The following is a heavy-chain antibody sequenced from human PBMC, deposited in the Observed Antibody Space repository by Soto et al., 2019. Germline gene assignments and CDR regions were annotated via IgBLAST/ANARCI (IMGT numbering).Heavy chain of an antibody. V-gene: IGHV3-23*01. CDR2: IGGRGNSA. CDR3: VREGRGSFDF. CDR1: GFIFTNYA. Sequence: SGGSLRLSCAASGFIFTNYAMNWVRQAPGKGLEWVSVIGGRGNSAYYADSVQGRLTISRDNSKNTLSLQMSSLTADDTAIYYCVREGRGSFDFWGQGTTVTVSS. D-gene: IGHD3-9*01. J-gene: IGHJ6*02.